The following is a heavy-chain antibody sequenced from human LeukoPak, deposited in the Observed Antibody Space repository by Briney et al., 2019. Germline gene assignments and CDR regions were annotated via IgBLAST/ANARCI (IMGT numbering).Heavy chain of an antibody. V-gene: IGHV3-33*01. Sequence: GGSLRLSCAASGFTFSSYGMHGVRQAPGKGLEWVAVIWYDGSNKYYADSVKGRFTISRDNSKNTLYLQMNSLRAEDTAVYYCASFSSSSDYWGQGTLVTVSS. CDR3: ASFSSSSDY. J-gene: IGHJ4*02. CDR1: GFTFSSYG. D-gene: IGHD6-13*01. CDR2: IWYDGSNK.